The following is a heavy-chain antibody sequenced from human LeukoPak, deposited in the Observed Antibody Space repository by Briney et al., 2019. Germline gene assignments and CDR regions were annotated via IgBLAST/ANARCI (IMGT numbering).Heavy chain of an antibody. D-gene: IGHD6-13*01. CDR1: GYTFTSYD. V-gene: IGHV1-8*01. J-gene: IGHJ4*02. Sequence: GASEKVSCNASGYTFTSYDINWVRQATGQGLEWMGWMNPNSGNTGYAQKFQGRVTMTRNTSISTAYMELSSLRSEDTAVYYCARDIAAAGTPYDYWGQGTLVTVSS. CDR2: MNPNSGNT. CDR3: ARDIAAAGTPYDY.